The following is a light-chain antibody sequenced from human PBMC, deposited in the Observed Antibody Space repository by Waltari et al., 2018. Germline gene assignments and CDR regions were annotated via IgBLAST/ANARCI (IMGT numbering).Light chain of an antibody. CDR1: TGAVTSSHY. Sequence: QAVVTQEPSVTVSQGGTVTLTCGSSTGAVTSSHYPYWFQQKPGQAPRTLVYDTSNKHSLTRARLSGSVVGGKSALTLSGAQPEDEAEYYCLLHYSGPRVFGGGTKVTVL. CDR2: DTS. V-gene: IGLV7-46*01. J-gene: IGLJ2*01. CDR3: LLHYSGPRV.